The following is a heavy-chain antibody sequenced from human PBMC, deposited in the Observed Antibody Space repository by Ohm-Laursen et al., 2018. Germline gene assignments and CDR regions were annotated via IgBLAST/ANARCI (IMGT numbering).Heavy chain of an antibody. Sequence: SLRLSCAASGFPFSGYSINWVRQAPGKGLEWISYISHTSSHIYYTDSVKGRFTISRDNGGNSVYLEMGSLRADNTAVYYCARDARDALRLLEIDFWGQGTLVTVSS. CDR1: GFPFSGYS. CDR3: ARDARDALRLLEIDF. V-gene: IGHV3-48*01. D-gene: IGHD3-3*01. CDR2: ISHTSSHI. J-gene: IGHJ4*02.